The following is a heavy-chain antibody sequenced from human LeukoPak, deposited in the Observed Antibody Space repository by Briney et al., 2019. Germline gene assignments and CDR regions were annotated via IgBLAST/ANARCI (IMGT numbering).Heavy chain of an antibody. D-gene: IGHD2-2*02. CDR3: ARDEVVPAAITGGMDV. CDR1: GGSISSYY. CDR2: IYYSGST. V-gene: IGHV4-59*12. Sequence: KPSETLSLTCTVSGGSISSYYWSWIRQPPGKGLEWIGYIYYSGSTNYNPSLKSRVTISVDTSKNQFSLKLSSVTAADTAVYYCARDEVVPAAITGGMDVWGQGTTVTVSS. J-gene: IGHJ6*02.